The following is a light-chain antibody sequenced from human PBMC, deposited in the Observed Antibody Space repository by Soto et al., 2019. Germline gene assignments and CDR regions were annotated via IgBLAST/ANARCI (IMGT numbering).Light chain of an antibody. J-gene: IGKJ1*01. Sequence: DIQMTQSPSSLSASVGDRVTITCRASQSISSYLNWYQQKPGKAPELLIYAASSLQSGVPSRFSGRGSGTDFTLTISSQQPEDFATYYCQQSYSTPWTFGQGTKVEIK. CDR3: QQSYSTPWT. CDR1: QSISSY. CDR2: AAS. V-gene: IGKV1-39*01.